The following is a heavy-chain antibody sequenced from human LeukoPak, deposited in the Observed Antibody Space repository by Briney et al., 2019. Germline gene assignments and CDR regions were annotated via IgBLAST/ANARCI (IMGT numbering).Heavy chain of an antibody. Sequence: ASVEVSCKVSGYTLTELSMHWVRQAPGKGLEGMGGFDPEDGETIYAQKFQGRVTMTEDTSTDTAYMELSSLRSEDTAVYYCARDLGAVAGIDYWGQGTLVTDSS. D-gene: IGHD6-19*01. V-gene: IGHV1-24*01. J-gene: IGHJ4*02. CDR2: FDPEDGET. CDR1: GYTLTELS. CDR3: ARDLGAVAGIDY.